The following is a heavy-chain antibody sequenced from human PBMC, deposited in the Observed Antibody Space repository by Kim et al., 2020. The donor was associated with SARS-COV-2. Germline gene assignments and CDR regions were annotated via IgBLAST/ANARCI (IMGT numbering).Heavy chain of an antibody. V-gene: IGHV4-59*01. Sequence: LKSRVTRSVDTSKNQFSLKLSSVTAADTAVYYCARVLLWFGEFSAAWFDPWGQGTLVTVSS. CDR3: ARVLLWFGEFSAAWFDP. D-gene: IGHD3-10*01. J-gene: IGHJ5*02.